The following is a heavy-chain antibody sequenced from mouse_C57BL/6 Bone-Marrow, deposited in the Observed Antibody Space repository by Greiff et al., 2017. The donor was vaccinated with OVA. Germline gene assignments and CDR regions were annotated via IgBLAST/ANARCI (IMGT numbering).Heavy chain of an antibody. J-gene: IGHJ1*03. V-gene: IGHV14-4*01. CDR1: GFNIKDDY. CDR3: TKGAYGSSYWYFDV. CDR2: IDPENGDT. Sequence: SGAELVRPGASVKLSCTASGFNIKDDYMHWVKQRPEQGLEWIGWIDPENGDTEYASKFQGKATITADTSSNTAYLQLSSLTSEDTAVYYCTKGAYGSSYWYFDVWGTGTTVTVSS. D-gene: IGHD1-1*01.